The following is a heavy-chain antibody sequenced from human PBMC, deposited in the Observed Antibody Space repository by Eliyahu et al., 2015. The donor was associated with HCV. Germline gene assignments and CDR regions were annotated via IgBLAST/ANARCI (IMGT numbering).Heavy chain of an antibody. CDR3: ARGRSGTYYDSSGYFD. Sequence: QVQLQQWGAGLLKPSETLSLTCAVYGGSFSGYYWSWIRQPPGKGLEWIGEINHRGSTNYNPSLKSRVTISVDTSKNQFSLKLSSVTAADTAVYYCARGRSGTYYDSSGYFDWGQGTLVTVSS. CDR2: INHRGST. D-gene: IGHD3-22*01. V-gene: IGHV4-34*01. J-gene: IGHJ4*02. CDR1: GGSFSGYY.